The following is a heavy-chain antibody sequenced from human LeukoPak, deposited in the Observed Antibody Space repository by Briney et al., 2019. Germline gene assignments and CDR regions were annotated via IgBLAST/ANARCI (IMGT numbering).Heavy chain of an antibody. Sequence: PSETLSLTCAVYGGSFSGYYWSWIRQPPGKGLEWIGEINHSGSTNYNPSLRSRVTISVDTSKNQFPLKLSSVTAADTAVYYCARALLGLNDYWGQGTLVTVSS. V-gene: IGHV4-34*01. CDR1: GGSFSGYY. CDR3: ARALLGLNDY. D-gene: IGHD3-10*02. J-gene: IGHJ4*02. CDR2: INHSGST.